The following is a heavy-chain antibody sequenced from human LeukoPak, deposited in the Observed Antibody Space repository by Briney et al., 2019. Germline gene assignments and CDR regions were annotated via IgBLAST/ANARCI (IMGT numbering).Heavy chain of an antibody. D-gene: IGHD3-10*02. CDR2: INPSGGST. CDR3: ARGVFGELEKLMFQH. CDR1: GYTFTSYY. J-gene: IGHJ1*01. V-gene: IGHV1-46*01. Sequence: EASVKVSCKASGYTFTSYYIHWVRQAPGQGLEWMGIINPSGGSTSYPQKFQDRVTMTRDTSTSTVYMELSSLKSDDTAIYYCARGVFGELEKLMFQHWGQGTLVTVPS.